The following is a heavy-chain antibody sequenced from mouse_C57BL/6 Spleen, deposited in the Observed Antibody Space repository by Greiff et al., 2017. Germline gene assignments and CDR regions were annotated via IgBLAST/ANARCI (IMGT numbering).Heavy chain of an antibody. CDR1: GYTFTSYW. CDR2: IHPSDSDT. J-gene: IGHJ2*01. V-gene: IGHV1-74*01. Sequence: QVQLQQPGAELVKPGASVKVSCKASGYTFTSYWMHWVKKRPGQGLEWIGRIHPSDSDTNYNQKFKGKATLTVYKSSSTDYMQLSSLTSEDSAVYYCATDCYYVDYWGQGTTLTGSA. CDR3: ATDCYYVDY.